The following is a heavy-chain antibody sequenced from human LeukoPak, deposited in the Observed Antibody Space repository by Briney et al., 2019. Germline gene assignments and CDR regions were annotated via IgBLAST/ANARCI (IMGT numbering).Heavy chain of an antibody. Sequence: PGGSLRLSCAASGFTFSSYWMSWVRQAPGKGLEWVANIKQDGSEKNYVDSVKGRFTISRDNAKNPLYLQMNSLRAEDTAVYYCARDLSGVTGYTYGRGIDYWGQGTLVTVSS. J-gene: IGHJ4*02. CDR2: IKQDGSEK. CDR3: ARDLSGVTGYTYGRGIDY. D-gene: IGHD5-18*01. V-gene: IGHV3-7*01. CDR1: GFTFSSYW.